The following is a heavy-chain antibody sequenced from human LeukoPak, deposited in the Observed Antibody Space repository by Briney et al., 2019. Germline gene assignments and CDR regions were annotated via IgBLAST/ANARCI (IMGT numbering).Heavy chain of an antibody. CDR1: GGSLSSFY. V-gene: IGHV4-59*01. D-gene: IGHD6-19*01. CDR2: IYYSGST. J-gene: IGHJ4*02. CDR3: ARWRYSSGWYYFDY. Sequence: PSETLSLTCTVSGGSLSSFYWSWIRQPPGKGLEWIGYIYYSGSTNYNPSLKSRVTISVDTSKNQFSLKLSSVTAADTAVYYCARWRYSSGWYYFDYWGQGTLVTVSS.